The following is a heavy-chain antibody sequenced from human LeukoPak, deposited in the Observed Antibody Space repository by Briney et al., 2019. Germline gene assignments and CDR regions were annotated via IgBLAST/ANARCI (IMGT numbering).Heavy chain of an antibody. CDR1: GGSISSYY. Sequence: SETLSLTCTVSGGSISSYYWSWIRQPPGKGLEWIGYIYYTGSTNYNPSLKSRVTISVDTSKNQFSLKLRSVTAADTAVYYCARQWLINNWFDPWGQGTLVTVSS. CDR2: IYYTGST. CDR3: ARQWLINNWFDP. D-gene: IGHD6-19*01. V-gene: IGHV4-59*01. J-gene: IGHJ5*02.